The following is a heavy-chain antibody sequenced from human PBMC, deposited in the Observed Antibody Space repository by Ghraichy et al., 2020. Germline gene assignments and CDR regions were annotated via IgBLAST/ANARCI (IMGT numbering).Heavy chain of an antibody. CDR1: GGSISSGGYY. V-gene: IGHV4-31*03. J-gene: IGHJ2*01. D-gene: IGHD4-17*01. CDR2: IYYSGST. Sequence: SETLSLTCTVSGGSISSGGYYWSWIRQHPGKGLEWIGYIYYSGSTYYNPSLKSRVTISVDTSKNQFSLKLSSVTAADTAVYFCARQTVTTHIGYWYFDLWGRGTLVTVSS. CDR3: ARQTVTTHIGYWYFDL.